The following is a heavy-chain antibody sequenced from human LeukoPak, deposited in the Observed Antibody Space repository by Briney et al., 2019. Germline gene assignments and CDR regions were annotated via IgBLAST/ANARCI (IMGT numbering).Heavy chain of an antibody. CDR2: ISGSGGST. Sequence: GGSLRLSCAAPGFTFSSYAMSWVRQAPGKGLEWVSAISGSGGSTYYADSVKGRFTISRDNSKNTLYLQMNSLRAEDTAVYYCAKDADSGYDREVWYYFDYWGQGTLVTVSS. CDR1: GFTFSSYA. CDR3: AKDADSGYDREVWYYFDY. D-gene: IGHD5-12*01. J-gene: IGHJ4*02. V-gene: IGHV3-23*01.